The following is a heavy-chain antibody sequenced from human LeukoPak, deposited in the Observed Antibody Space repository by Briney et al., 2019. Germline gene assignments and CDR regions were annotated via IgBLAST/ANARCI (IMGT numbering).Heavy chain of an antibody. J-gene: IGHJ4*02. CDR1: GFTFSSYA. V-gene: IGHV3-23*01. CDR3: AKGDSGSYYPFDY. D-gene: IGHD3-10*01. Sequence: GGSLRLSCAASGFTFSSYAMNWVRQAPGKGLEWVSALSGSGRSTYYAGSVKGRFTISRDNSKNTLYLQMNSLRAEDTAVYYCAKGDSGSYYPFDYRGQGTLVTVSS. CDR2: LSGSGRST.